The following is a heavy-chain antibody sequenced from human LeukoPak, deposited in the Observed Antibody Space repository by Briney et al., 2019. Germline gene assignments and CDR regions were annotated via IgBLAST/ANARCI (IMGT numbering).Heavy chain of an antibody. CDR2: ISYDGSNK. D-gene: IGHD3-10*01. CDR3: AKPPGAGLKTHFDY. CDR1: GFTFSSYG. V-gene: IGHV3-30*18. Sequence: PGGSLRLSCAASGFTFSSYGMHWVRQAPGKGLEWVAVISYDGSNKYYADSVKGRFTISRDNSKNTLYLQMNSLRAEDTAVYYCAKPPGAGLKTHFDYWGQGTLVTVSS. J-gene: IGHJ4*02.